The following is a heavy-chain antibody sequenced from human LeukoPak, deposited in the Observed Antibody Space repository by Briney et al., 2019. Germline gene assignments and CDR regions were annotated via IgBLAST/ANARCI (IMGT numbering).Heavy chain of an antibody. V-gene: IGHV4-34*01. CDR2: INHSGST. D-gene: IGHD2-2*01. J-gene: IGHJ5*02. CDR3: ARGRGVVVPAAIRRPNWFDP. Sequence: PSETLSLTCAVYGGSFSGYYWSWIRQPPGKGLEWIGEINHSGSTNYNPSLKSRATISVDTSKNQFSLKLSSVTAADTAVYYCARGRGVVVPAAIRRPNWFDPWGQGTLVTVSS. CDR1: GGSFSGYY.